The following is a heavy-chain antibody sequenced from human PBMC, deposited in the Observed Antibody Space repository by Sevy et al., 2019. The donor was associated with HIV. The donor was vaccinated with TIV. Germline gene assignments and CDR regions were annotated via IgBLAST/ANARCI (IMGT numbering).Heavy chain of an antibody. V-gene: IGHV4-34*01. CDR3: XXXXXXXTTEYGMDV. CDR2: ISHRGST. J-gene: IGHJ6*02. D-gene: IGHD1-1*01. CDR1: GGSSSGYY. Sequence: SETLSLTCAVSGGSSSGYYWAWIRQSPGKGLEWIGEISHRGSTKYYPSLKSRVSISVDTSKDQISLRLTSLTAADTXXXYXXXXXXXXTTEYGMDVWGQGTTVTVSS.